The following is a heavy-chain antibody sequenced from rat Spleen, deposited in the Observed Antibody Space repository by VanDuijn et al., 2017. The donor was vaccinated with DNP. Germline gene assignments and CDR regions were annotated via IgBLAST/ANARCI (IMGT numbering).Heavy chain of an antibody. CDR2: MSSGGNT. V-gene: IGHV2-6*01. CDR3: TRGWYFDF. Sequence: QVQLKESGPGLVQPSQTLSLTCTVSGFSLTSYTVNWVRQPPGKGLEWIAMSSGGNTYYNSALKSRLSISRDTSKSQVFLKMDSLQTEDTAIYFCTRGWYFDFWGPGTMVTVSS. J-gene: IGHJ1*01. CDR1: GFSLTSYT.